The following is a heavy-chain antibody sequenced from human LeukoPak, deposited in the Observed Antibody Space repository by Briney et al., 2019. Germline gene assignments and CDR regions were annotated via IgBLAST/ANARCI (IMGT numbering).Heavy chain of an antibody. CDR1: GFTFTSYW. V-gene: IGHV3-7*04. CDR2: IKDDGSEK. D-gene: IGHD1-14*01. Sequence: PRGSLRLSCVRPGFTFTSYWMTWVRPAPGKGLEWVANIKDDGSEKYSVDSVKGRFTISTDNAKNLLYLQMSSLRAEGTAVFYCARARIDYRGQGTLVTVSS. J-gene: IGHJ4*02. CDR3: ARARIDY.